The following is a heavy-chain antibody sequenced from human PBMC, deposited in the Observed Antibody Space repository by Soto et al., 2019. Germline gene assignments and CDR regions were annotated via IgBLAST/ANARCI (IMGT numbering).Heavy chain of an antibody. CDR2: ISAYNGNT. CDR1: GYTFTSYG. D-gene: IGHD2-21*02. J-gene: IGHJ1*01. Sequence: ASVKVSCQASGYTFTSYGISWVRQAPGQGLEWMGWISAYNGNTNYAQKLQGRVTMTTDTSTSTAYMELRSLRSDDTAVYYCARVEFIVVVTAIPRYFQHWGQGTLVTVSS. CDR3: ARVEFIVVVTAIPRYFQH. V-gene: IGHV1-18*01.